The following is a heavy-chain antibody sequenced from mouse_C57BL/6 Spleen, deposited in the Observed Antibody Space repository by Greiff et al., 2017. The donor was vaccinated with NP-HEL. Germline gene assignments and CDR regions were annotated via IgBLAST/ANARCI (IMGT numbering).Heavy chain of an antibody. D-gene: IGHD2-12*01. Sequence: DVKLQESGAELVRPGASVKLSCTASGFNIKDDYMHWVKQRPEQGLEWIGWIDPENGDTEYASKFQGKATITADTSSNTAYLQLSSLTSEDTAVYYCTTAYYTPFAYWGQGTLVTVSA. CDR1: GFNIKDDY. J-gene: IGHJ3*01. CDR3: TTAYYTPFAY. V-gene: IGHV14-4*01. CDR2: IDPENGDT.